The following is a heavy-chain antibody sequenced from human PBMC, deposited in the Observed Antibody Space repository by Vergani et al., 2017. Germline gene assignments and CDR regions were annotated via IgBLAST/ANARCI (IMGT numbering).Heavy chain of an antibody. CDR2: IKNTGDST. D-gene: IGHD5-24*01. Sequence: EVQLLESGGGLVQPGGSLRLSCAASGFTFSSHAMSWVRQGHGQELEWVSSIKNTGDSTHYADSVKGRFTISRDNSKNTLCLQMNSLRVEDTAVYYCGRGSDNYNWGQGTLVTVSS. CDR3: GRGSDNYN. V-gene: IGHV3-23*01. CDR1: GFTFSSHA. J-gene: IGHJ4*02.